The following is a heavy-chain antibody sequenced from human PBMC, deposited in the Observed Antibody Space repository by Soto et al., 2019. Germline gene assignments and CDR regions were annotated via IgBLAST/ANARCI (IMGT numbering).Heavy chain of an antibody. V-gene: IGHV4-31*03. CDR3: ARGHIHNYCSGGSCDAFDI. D-gene: IGHD2-15*01. CDR2: IYYSGST. CDR1: GGSISSGGYY. J-gene: IGHJ3*02. Sequence: SETLSLTCTVSGGSISSGGYYWSWIRQHPGKGLEWIGYIYYSGSTYYNPSLKSRVTISVDTSKNQFSLKLSSVTAADTAVYYCARGHIHNYCSGGSCDAFDIWGQGTMVTVSS.